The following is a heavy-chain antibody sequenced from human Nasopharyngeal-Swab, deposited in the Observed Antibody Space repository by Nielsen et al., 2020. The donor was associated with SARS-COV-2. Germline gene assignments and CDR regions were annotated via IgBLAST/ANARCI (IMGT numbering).Heavy chain of an antibody. V-gene: IGHV1-69*13. Sequence: SVQVSCKASGGTFSSYAISWVRQAPGQGLEGMGGIIPIFGTANYAQKFQGRVTITADESTSTAYMELSSLRSEDTAVYYCASRGGRWLQPVGYGMDVWGQGTTVTVSS. CDR1: GGTFSSYA. CDR3: ASRGGRWLQPVGYGMDV. D-gene: IGHD5-24*01. CDR2: IIPIFGTA. J-gene: IGHJ6*02.